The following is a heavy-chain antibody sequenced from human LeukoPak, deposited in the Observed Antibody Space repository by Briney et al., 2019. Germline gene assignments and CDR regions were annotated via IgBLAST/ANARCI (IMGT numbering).Heavy chain of an antibody. CDR2: ISVSGGST. CDR1: GFTLSSYA. Sequence: TLSLSSAASGFTLSSYAMSWVRQAPREGLEWVSAISVSGGSTYYADSAKGRFTIHKDHSKNTVHLQMNSLRPQTRAVISCSNHCDSSRYDFGYFDYWGQGTLVTVSS. CDR3: SNHCDSSRYDFGYFDY. J-gene: IGHJ4*02. V-gene: IGHV3-23*01. D-gene: IGHD3-22*01.